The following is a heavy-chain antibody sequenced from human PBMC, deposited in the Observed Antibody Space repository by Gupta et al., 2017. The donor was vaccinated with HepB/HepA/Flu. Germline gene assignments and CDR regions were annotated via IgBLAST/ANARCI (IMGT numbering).Heavy chain of an antibody. CDR2: IIPIFGTA. D-gene: IGHD2-2*02. CDR3: AIKTDIVVVPAAIGVISTYYYYYMDV. V-gene: IGHV1-69*01. Sequence: QVQLVQSGAEVKKPGSSVKVSCKASGGTFSSYAISWVRQAPGQGLEWMGGIIPIFGTANYAQKFQGRVTITADESTSTAYMELSSLRSEDTAVYYCAIKTDIVVVPAAIGVISTYYYYYMDVWGKGTTVTVSS. J-gene: IGHJ6*03. CDR1: GGTFSSYA.